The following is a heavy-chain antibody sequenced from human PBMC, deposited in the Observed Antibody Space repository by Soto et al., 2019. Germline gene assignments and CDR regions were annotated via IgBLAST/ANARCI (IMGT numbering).Heavy chain of an antibody. CDR1: GGSFSDDY. J-gene: IGHJ5*02. Sequence: SETLSLTCAVYGGSFSDDYWSWIRQPPGKGLEWIGEINHSGSTNYNPSLKSRVTISVDTSKNQFSLMLSSVTAADTAVYYCARVPLDVLNTHLFDPWGQGTLVTVSS. CDR2: INHSGST. CDR3: ARVPLDVLNTHLFDP. D-gene: IGHD2-8*01. V-gene: IGHV4-34*01.